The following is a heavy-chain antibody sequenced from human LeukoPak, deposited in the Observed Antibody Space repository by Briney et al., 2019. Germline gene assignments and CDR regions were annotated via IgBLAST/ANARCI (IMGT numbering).Heavy chain of an antibody. CDR3: ARSYDSSGYYYDP. J-gene: IGHJ5*02. CDR1: GGSISSYY. Sequence: SESLSLTCTVSGGSISSYYWSWIRQPAGKGLEWIGRIYTSGSTNYNPSLKSRVTISVDKSKKQFSLKLSSVTAADTAVYYCARSYDSSGYYYDPWGQGTLVTVSS. CDR2: IYTSGST. V-gene: IGHV4-4*07. D-gene: IGHD3-22*01.